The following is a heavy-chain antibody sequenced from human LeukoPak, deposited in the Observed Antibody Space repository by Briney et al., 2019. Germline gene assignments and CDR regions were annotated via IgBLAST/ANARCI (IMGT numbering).Heavy chain of an antibody. D-gene: IGHD3-10*01. Sequence: PGGSLRLSCAASGFTFSSYEMNWVRKAPGKGLEWVSYISSSGSTIYYADSVKGRFTISRDNAKNSLYLQMNSLRAEDTAVYYCARDYKGAFDIWGQGTMVTVSS. V-gene: IGHV3-48*03. CDR3: ARDYKGAFDI. CDR2: ISSSGSTI. CDR1: GFTFSSYE. J-gene: IGHJ3*02.